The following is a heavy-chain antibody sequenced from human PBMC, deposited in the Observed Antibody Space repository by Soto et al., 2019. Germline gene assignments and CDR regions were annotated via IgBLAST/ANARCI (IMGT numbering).Heavy chain of an antibody. J-gene: IGHJ4*02. V-gene: IGHV4-31*03. D-gene: IGHD3-22*01. Sequence: QVQLQESGPGLVRPSQTLSLTCTVSGDSIGTGGYYWDWIRQHPGKGPEWIGYIHYSGNTYYNPSLNSRLTISPDTSKNQFSLHLSSVTAADSAVYYCATNHDDISGRTPLLFDSWGQGTLVTVSS. CDR1: GDSIGTGGYY. CDR3: ATNHDDISGRTPLLFDS. CDR2: IHYSGNT.